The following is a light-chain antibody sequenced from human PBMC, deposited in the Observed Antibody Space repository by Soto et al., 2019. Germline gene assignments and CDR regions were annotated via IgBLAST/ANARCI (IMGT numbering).Light chain of an antibody. CDR1: PSDVGTYNY. CDR2: DVS. J-gene: IGLJ2*01. Sequence: QSVLTQPASVSGSPGQSITISCTGTPSDVGTYNYVSWYQRHSGKAPQLLIFDVSYRPPGVSDRFSGSKSGNTASLAISGLQADDEGDYYCAFYTKTTWIFGGGTKLTVL. CDR3: AFYTKTTWI. V-gene: IGLV2-14*03.